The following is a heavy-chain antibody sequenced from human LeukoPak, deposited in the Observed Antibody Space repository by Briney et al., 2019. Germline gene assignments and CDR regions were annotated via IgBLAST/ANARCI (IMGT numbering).Heavy chain of an antibody. CDR1: TFTFSSYN. J-gene: IGHJ6*04. CDR2: ISSSGSTI. Sequence: QSGGSLRLSCAASTFTFSSYNMNWVRQAPGKGLEWVSYISSSGSTIYYADSVKGRFTISRDNAKNSLYLQMNSLRAEDTAVYYCAELGITMIGGVWGKGTTVTISS. V-gene: IGHV3-48*04. CDR3: AELGITMIGGV. D-gene: IGHD3-10*02.